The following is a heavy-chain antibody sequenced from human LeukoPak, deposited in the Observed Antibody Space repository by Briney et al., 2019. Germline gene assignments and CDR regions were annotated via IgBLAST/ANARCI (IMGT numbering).Heavy chain of an antibody. CDR2: ISGSGGST. CDR1: GFTFSSYA. D-gene: IGHD3-22*01. CDR3: ARDPAHDSSGYFYPIHYGMDV. Sequence: PGGSLRLSCAASGFTFSSYAMHWVRQAPGKGLEWVSAISGSGGSTYYADSVKGRFTISRDNSKNTLYLQMNSLRAEDTAVYYCARDPAHDSSGYFYPIHYGMDVWGQGTTVTVSS. J-gene: IGHJ6*02. V-gene: IGHV3-23*01.